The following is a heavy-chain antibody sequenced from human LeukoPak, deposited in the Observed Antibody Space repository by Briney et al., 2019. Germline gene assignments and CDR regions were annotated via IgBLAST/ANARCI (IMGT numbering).Heavy chain of an antibody. CDR1: GGSISSYY. CDR2: IYYSGST. CDR3: ARVRGSSGWTDY. D-gene: IGHD6-19*01. V-gene: IGHV4-59*01. J-gene: IGHJ4*02. Sequence: KSSETLSLTCTVSGGSISSYYWSWIRQPPGKGLEWIGYIYYSGSTNYSPSLKSRVTISVDTSKNQFSLKLSSVSAADTAVYYCARVRGSSGWTDYWGQGTLVTVSS.